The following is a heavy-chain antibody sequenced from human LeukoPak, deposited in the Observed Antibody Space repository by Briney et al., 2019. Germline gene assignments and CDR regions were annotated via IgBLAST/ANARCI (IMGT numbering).Heavy chain of an antibody. V-gene: IGHV4-39*07. CDR3: ARVGKQQLVQSNY. CDR2: IYYSGST. Sequence: SETLSLTCTVSGGSISSSSYYWGWIRQPPGKGLEWIGSIYYSGSTYYNPSLKSRVTISVDTSKNQFSLKLSSVTAADTAVYYCARVGKQQLVQSNYWGQGTLVTVSS. D-gene: IGHD6-13*01. CDR1: GGSISSSSYY. J-gene: IGHJ4*02.